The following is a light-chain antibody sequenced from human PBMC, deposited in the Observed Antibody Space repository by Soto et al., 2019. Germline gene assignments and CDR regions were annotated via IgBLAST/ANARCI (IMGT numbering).Light chain of an antibody. Sequence: EIVFTQSPGTLSFSLGERATLSCRASQSVSSSYLAWYQQKPGQAPRLLIYGASSRATGIPDRFSGSGSGTDFTLTISRLEPEDFAVYYCQQYGSSPLTLGGGTKVDIK. V-gene: IGKV3-20*01. CDR3: QQYGSSPLT. CDR2: GAS. J-gene: IGKJ4*01. CDR1: QSVSSSY.